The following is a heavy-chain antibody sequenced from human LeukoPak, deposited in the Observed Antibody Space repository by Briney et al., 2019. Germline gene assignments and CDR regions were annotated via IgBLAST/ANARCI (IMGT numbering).Heavy chain of an antibody. CDR1: GGTFNNSA. D-gene: IGHD6-13*01. CDR2: IIPIFGTA. V-gene: IGHV1-69*05. CDR3: ARARSSSGPLCY. Sequence: VASVKVSCKTSGGTFNNSAISWVRQAPGQGLEWMGRIIPIFGTANYAQKFQGRVTITTDESTSTAYMELSSLRSEDTAVYYCARARSSSGPLCYWGQGTLVTVSS. J-gene: IGHJ4*02.